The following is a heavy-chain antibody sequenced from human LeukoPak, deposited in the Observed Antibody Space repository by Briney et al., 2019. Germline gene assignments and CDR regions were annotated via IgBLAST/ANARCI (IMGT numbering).Heavy chain of an antibody. CDR2: ISSGGTIT. D-gene: IGHD3-10*01. V-gene: IGHV3-11*01. CDR1: GFTFSDYY. J-gene: IGHJ6*02. CDR3: AKARSRFGVMDV. Sequence: GGSLRLSCAASGFTFSDYYMNWIRQAPGKGLEWVSHISSGGTITFYADSVKGRFTISRDNANSSVYLQMNSLRAEDTAVYYCAKARSRFGVMDVWGQGTTVTVSS.